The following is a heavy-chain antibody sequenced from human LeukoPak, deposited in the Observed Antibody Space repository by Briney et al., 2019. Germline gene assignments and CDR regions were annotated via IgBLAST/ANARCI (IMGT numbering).Heavy chain of an antibody. CDR1: GFTFSSYS. D-gene: IGHD3-22*01. CDR3: ASGTYYYDSSGMYYFDY. CDR2: ISSSSSYI. J-gene: IGHJ4*02. V-gene: IGHV3-21*01. Sequence: PGGSLRLSCAASGFTFSSYSMNWVRQAPGKGLEWVSSISSSSSYIYYADSVKGRFTISRDNAKNSLYLQMNSLRAEDTAVYYCASGTYYYDSSGMYYFDYWGQGTLVTVSS.